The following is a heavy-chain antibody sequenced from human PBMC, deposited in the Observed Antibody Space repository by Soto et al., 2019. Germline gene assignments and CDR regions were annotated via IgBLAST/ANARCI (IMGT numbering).Heavy chain of an antibody. CDR3: ASSPPLYYYDSSGPPGWFDP. CDR1: GGTFSSYA. CDR2: IIPIFGTA. D-gene: IGHD3-22*01. J-gene: IGHJ5*02. V-gene: IGHV1-69*06. Sequence: SVKVSCKASGGTFSSYAISWVRQAPGQGLEWMGGIIPIFGTANYAQKFQGRVTITADKSTSTAYMELSSLRSEDTAVYYCASSPPLYYYDSSGPPGWFDPWGQGTLVTVSS.